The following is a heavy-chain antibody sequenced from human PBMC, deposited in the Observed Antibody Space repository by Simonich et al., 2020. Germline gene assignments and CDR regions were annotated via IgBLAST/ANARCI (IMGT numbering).Heavy chain of an antibody. V-gene: IGHV4-59*08. D-gene: IGHD1-26*01. Sequence: QVQLQESGPGLVKPSETLSLTCTVSGGSISSYYWSWIRQPPGKEREWIVYIYYSGSTNYNPSLKSRVTISVDTSKNRFSLKLSSVTAADTAVYYCARSLGYYYYYYGMDVWGQGTTVTVSS. CDR2: IYYSGST. J-gene: IGHJ6*02. CDR3: ARSLGYYYYYYGMDV. CDR1: GGSISSYY.